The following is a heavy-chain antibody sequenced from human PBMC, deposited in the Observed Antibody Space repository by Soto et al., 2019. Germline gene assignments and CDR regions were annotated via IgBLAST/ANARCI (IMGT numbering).Heavy chain of an antibody. CDR2: IIPIFGTA. CDR3: ARGPDEPDYTNPYYGMDV. Sequence: SGKVFRQASGGPFSNYGLRLVPPAPWPRLEWMGGIIPIFGTANYARKFQGRVTITADESTSTAYMELSSLRSEDTAVYYCARGPDEPDYTNPYYGMDVWGQGTTVTVSS. CDR1: GGPFSNYG. D-gene: IGHD4-4*01. V-gene: IGHV1-69*13. J-gene: IGHJ6*02.